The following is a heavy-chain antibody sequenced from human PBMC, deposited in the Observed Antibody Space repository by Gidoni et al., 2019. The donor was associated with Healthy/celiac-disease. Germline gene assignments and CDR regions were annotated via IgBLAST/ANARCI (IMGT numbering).Heavy chain of an antibody. CDR2: IYHSGSA. CDR3: ARASGNAFDI. D-gene: IGHD3-10*01. CDR1: GYSISSGYY. Sequence: QVQLHESGPGLVKPSETLSLTCTVSGYSISSGYYWGWIRQPPGKGLEWIGRIYHSGSAYYNPSLKSRVTISVDTSKNQFSLKLSSVTAADTAVYYCARASGNAFDIWGQGTMVAVSS. J-gene: IGHJ3*02. V-gene: IGHV4-38-2*02.